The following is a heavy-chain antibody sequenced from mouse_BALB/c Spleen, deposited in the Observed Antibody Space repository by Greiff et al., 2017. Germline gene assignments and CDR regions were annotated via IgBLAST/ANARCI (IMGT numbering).Heavy chain of an antibody. D-gene: IGHD2-10*01. CDR3: ARCPGLLPAMDY. CDR1: GDSITSGY. V-gene: IGHV3-8*02. J-gene: IGHJ4*01. Sequence: EVKVVESGPSLVKPSQTLSLTCSVTGDSITSGYWNWIRKFPGNKLEYMGYISYSGSTYYNPSLKSRISITRDTSKNQYYLQLNSVTTEDTATYYCARCPGLLPAMDYWGQGTSVTVSS. CDR2: ISYSGST.